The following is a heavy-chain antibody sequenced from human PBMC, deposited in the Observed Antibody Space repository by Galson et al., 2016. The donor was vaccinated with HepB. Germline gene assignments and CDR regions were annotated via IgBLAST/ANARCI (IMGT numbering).Heavy chain of an antibody. Sequence: SLRLSCAASGFIFGSYWMSWVRQAPGKGLKWVANINQDGSVKYHVDSVKGRFTISRDNAKNSLYLQMNSLRAEDTAMYYCVKDRDTSGRYYGGMDVWGQGTTVTVSS. CDR1: GFIFGSYW. V-gene: IGHV3-7*03. CDR2: INQDGSVK. D-gene: IGHD3-10*01. J-gene: IGHJ6*02. CDR3: VKDRDTSGRYYGGMDV.